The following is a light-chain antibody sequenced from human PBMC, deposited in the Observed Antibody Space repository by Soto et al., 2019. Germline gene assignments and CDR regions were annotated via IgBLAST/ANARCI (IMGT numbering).Light chain of an antibody. CDR3: CSYAGSDTWV. J-gene: IGLJ3*02. CDR2: DVS. Sequence: QSALTQPRSVSGSPGKSVTISCTGTSSDVGGYNYVSWYQQHPGKAPKLMIYDVSKRPSGGPERFSGSKSGNTASLTIPGLQAEDEAEYDCCSYAGSDTWVLGGGTKVTVL. CDR1: SSDVGGYNY. V-gene: IGLV2-11*01.